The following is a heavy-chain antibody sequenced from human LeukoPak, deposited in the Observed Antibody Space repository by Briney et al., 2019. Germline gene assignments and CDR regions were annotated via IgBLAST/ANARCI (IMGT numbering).Heavy chain of an antibody. V-gene: IGHV3-23*01. CDR2: ISGSGGST. J-gene: IGHJ4*02. CDR3: AKDPVAVTTLIGSFGFDY. Sequence: PGGSLRLSCAASGFTFSSYDMHWVRQATGKGLEWVSAISGSGGSTYYADSVKGRFTISRDNSKNTLYLQMNSLRAEDTAVYYCAKDPVAVTTLIGSFGFDYWGQGTLVTVSS. D-gene: IGHD4-17*01. CDR1: GFTFSSYD.